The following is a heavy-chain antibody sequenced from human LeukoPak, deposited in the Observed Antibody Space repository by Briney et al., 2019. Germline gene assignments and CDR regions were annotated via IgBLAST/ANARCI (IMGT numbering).Heavy chain of an antibody. CDR2: INHSGST. D-gene: IGHD6-6*01. Sequence: SETLSLTCAVYGGSFSGYYWSWIRQPPGKGLEWIGEINHSGSTNYNPSLKSRVTISVDTSKNQFSLKLSSVTAADTAVYYCAADSSSSYYYYGMDVWGQGTTVTVSS. CDR3: AADSSSSYYYYGMDV. CDR1: GGSFSGYY. J-gene: IGHJ6*02. V-gene: IGHV4-34*01.